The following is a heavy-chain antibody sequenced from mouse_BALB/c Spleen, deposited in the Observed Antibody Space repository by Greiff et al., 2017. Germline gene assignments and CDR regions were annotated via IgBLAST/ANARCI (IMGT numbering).Heavy chain of an antibody. D-gene: IGHD2-4*01. CDR1: GYSITSGYY. V-gene: IGHV3-6*02. Sequence: DVKLQESGPGLVKPSQSLSLTCSVTGYSITSGYYWNWIRQFPGNKLEWMGYISYDGSNNYNPSLKNRISITRDTSKNQFFLKLNSVTTEDTATYYCARDNSDDYDETGGFAYWGQGTLVTVSA. CDR2: ISYDGSN. CDR3: ARDNSDDYDETGGFAY. J-gene: IGHJ3*01.